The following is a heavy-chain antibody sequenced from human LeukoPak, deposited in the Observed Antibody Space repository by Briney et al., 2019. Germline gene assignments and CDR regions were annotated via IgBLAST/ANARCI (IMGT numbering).Heavy chain of an antibody. CDR1: GGTFSSYA. J-gene: IGHJ4*02. V-gene: IGHV1-69*05. CDR2: IIPIFGTA. D-gene: IGHD5-12*01. CDR3: ARENSGSSRAFDY. Sequence: ASVKVSCKASGGTFSSYAISWVRQAPGQGLEWMGGIIPIFGTANYAQKFQGRVTITTDESTSTAYMELSSLRSEDTAVYYCARENSGSSRAFDYWGQGTLVTVSS.